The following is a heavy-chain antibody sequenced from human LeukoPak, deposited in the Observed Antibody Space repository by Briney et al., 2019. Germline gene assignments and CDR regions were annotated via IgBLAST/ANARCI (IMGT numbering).Heavy chain of an antibody. Sequence: GASVKVSCKSSGYTFTSYDINWVRQATGQGLEWMEWLNPNSGNTGYAQKFQGSVTITRNTSISTAYMELSSLRSEDTAVYYCARVGGYSYGGGGGLDYWGQGTLVTVSS. CDR3: ARVGGYSYGGGGGLDY. CDR2: LNPNSGNT. CDR1: GYTFTSYD. J-gene: IGHJ4*02. D-gene: IGHD5-18*01. V-gene: IGHV1-8*03.